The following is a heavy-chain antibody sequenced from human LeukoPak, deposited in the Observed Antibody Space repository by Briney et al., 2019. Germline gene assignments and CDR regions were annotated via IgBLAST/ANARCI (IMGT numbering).Heavy chain of an antibody. Sequence: ASVKVSCKASGYIFRNYGVRWVRQAPGQGLEWMGWISGQNDNTDYAQKFQGRVTMTKDTSTSTAYMGLRSLRSDDTAVYYCARIDYSNHHYWGQGTLVTVSS. CDR3: ARIDYSNHHY. V-gene: IGHV1-18*01. D-gene: IGHD4-4*01. CDR2: ISGQNDNT. CDR1: GYIFRNYG. J-gene: IGHJ4*02.